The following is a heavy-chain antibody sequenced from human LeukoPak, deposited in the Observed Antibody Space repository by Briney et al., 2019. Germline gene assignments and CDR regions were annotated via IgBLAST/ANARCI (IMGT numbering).Heavy chain of an antibody. J-gene: IGHJ6*02. D-gene: IGHD3-10*01. CDR3: ARVPTYYYGSGRGSMDV. CDR2: INHSGST. Sequence: PSETLCLTCAAYGGSFSGYYWSWIREPPGKGLEWIGEINHSGSTNYNPSLKSRVTISVDTSQNQFSLKLSSVTAADTAVYYCARVPTYYYGSGRGSMDVWGQGTTVTVSS. CDR1: GGSFSGYY. V-gene: IGHV4-34*01.